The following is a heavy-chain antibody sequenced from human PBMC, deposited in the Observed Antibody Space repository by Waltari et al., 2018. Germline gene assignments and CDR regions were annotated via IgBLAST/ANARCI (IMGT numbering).Heavy chain of an antibody. CDR2: IVSRSDFI. V-gene: IGHV3-21*01. D-gene: IGHD1-1*01. CDR3: ARDGVQLLDQGIVY. CDR1: GFTFSRYT. Sequence: EVQLVESGGGLVKPGGSLRLSCAASGFTFSRYTMNWVRQAPGKGLEWVASIVSRSDFIFYADSVKGRFTISRDNAKNSLYLQMNNLRAEDTAVYSCARDGVQLLDQGIVYWGQGTLVTVSS. J-gene: IGHJ4*02.